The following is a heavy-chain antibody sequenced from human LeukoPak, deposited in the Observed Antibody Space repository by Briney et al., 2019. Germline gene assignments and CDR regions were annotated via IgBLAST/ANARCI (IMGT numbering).Heavy chain of an antibody. CDR2: IYHSGST. J-gene: IGHJ4*02. CDR1: GGSISSGGYS. CDR3: ARGSYYYGSGSFDY. V-gene: IGHV4-30-2*01. D-gene: IGHD3-10*01. Sequence: SETLSLTCAVSGGSISSGGYSWSWIRQTPGKGLEWIGYIYHSGSTYYNPSLKSRVTISVDRSKNQFSLKLSSVTAADTAVYYCARGSYYYGSGSFDYWGQGTLVTVSS.